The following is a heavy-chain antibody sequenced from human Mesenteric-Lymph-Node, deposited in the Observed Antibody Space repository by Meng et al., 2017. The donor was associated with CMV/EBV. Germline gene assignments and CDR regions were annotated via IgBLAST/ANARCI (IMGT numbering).Heavy chain of an antibody. CDR1: GFTFSNYG. D-gene: IGHD2-2*01. CDR2: IRYDGSNK. CDR3: AKEREGYCSSTSCYLYDY. V-gene: IGHV3-30*02. Sequence: LTCAASGFTFSNYGMHWVRQAPGKGLEWVAFIRYDGSNKYYADSVKGRFTISRDNSKNTLYLQMNSLRAEDTAVYYCAKEREGYCSSTSCYLYDYWGQGTLVTVSS. J-gene: IGHJ4*02.